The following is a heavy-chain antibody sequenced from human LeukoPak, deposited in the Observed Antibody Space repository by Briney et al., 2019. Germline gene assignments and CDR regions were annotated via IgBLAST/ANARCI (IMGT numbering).Heavy chain of an antibody. D-gene: IGHD3-10*01. J-gene: IGHJ6*03. CDR1: GYTFTSYD. CDR3: ARGRGFSGYYYYYYMDV. V-gene: IGHV1-8*01. CDR2: MNPNSGNT. Sequence: EASVKVSCKASGYTFTSYDINWVRQATGQGLELMGWMNPNSGNTGYAQKFQGRVTMTRNTSISTAYMELSSLRSEDTAVYYCARGRGFSGYYYYYYMDVWGKGTTVTVSS.